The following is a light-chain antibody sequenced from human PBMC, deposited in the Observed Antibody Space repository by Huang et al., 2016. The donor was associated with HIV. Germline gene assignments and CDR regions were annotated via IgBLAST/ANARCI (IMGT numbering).Light chain of an antibody. CDR3: QQYDNWPPGLT. Sequence: EIVMTQSPATLSVSPGGGATLSCRASQNVRSNLAWYQQTPGQAPMLLIYDTSTRASGVPARFSGSGSGTEFTLTISGLQSEDFAVYYCQQYDNWPPGLTFGGGTKVEI. CDR2: DTS. V-gene: IGKV3D-15*01. J-gene: IGKJ4*01. CDR1: QNVRSN.